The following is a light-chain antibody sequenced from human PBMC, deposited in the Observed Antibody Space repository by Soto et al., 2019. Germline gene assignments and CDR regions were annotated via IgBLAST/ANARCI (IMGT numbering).Light chain of an antibody. CDR2: GAS. Sequence: EVVLTQSPGTLSLSPGERATLSCRASQSVTSNYLAWYQQRPGQAPRLLIYGASIRATGVPDRFSGSGSGTDFTLTITRLEPEDFAVYYCQQYGTSPLMYTFGQGTKVDIK. CDR1: QSVTSNY. J-gene: IGKJ2*01. V-gene: IGKV3-20*01. CDR3: QQYGTSPLMYT.